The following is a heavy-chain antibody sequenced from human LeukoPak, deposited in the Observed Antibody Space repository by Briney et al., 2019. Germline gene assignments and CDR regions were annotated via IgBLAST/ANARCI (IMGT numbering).Heavy chain of an antibody. Sequence: PSETLSLTCTVSGGSISSYYWSWIRQPPGKGLEWIGYIYYSGSTNYNPSLKSRVTISVDTSKNQFSLKLSSVTAADTAVYYCARDLSGSGSQNWFDPWGQGTLVTVSS. J-gene: IGHJ5*02. V-gene: IGHV4-59*01. CDR1: GGSISSYY. D-gene: IGHD3-10*01. CDR3: ARDLSGSGSQNWFDP. CDR2: IYYSGST.